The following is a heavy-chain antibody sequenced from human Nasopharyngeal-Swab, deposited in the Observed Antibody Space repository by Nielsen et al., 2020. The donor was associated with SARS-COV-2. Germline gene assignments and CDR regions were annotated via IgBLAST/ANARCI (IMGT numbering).Heavy chain of an antibody. D-gene: IGHD2-2*01. Sequence: GGSLRLSCAASGFTFSSYGMHWARQAPGKGLEWVAFIRYDGSNKYYADSVKGRFTISRDNSKNTLYLQMNSLRAEDTAVYYCAKDLGYCSSTSCAAGSFDYWGQGTLVTVSS. CDR3: AKDLGYCSSTSCAAGSFDY. CDR1: GFTFSSYG. J-gene: IGHJ4*02. V-gene: IGHV3-30*02. CDR2: IRYDGSNK.